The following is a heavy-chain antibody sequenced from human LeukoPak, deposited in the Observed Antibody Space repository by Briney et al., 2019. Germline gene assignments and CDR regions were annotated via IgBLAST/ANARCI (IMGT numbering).Heavy chain of an antibody. CDR2: ISGSGGSI. Sequence: PGGSLRLSCAASGFTFSSYAMSWVRQAPGKGLEWVSAISGSGGSIYYADSVKGRFTISRDNSKNTLYLQMNSLRAEDTAVYYCAKAHFPGFNRDYYMDVWGKGTTVTVSS. J-gene: IGHJ6*03. V-gene: IGHV3-23*01. CDR3: AKAHFPGFNRDYYMDV. D-gene: IGHD2/OR15-2a*01. CDR1: GFTFSSYA.